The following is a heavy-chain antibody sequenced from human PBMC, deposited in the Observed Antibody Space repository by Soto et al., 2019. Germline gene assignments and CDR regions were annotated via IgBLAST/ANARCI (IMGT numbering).Heavy chain of an antibody. CDR1: GGSTSSYY. V-gene: IGHV4-59*08. CDR2: IYYSGSA. CDR3: SKHKVGSKAFDI. J-gene: IGHJ3*02. D-gene: IGHD3-10*01. Sequence: SETLSLTCTVSGGSTSSYYWSWIRQPPGKGLEWIGYIYYSGSANYNLSLKSRVTISADTSKNQFSLNLNSVTAADTAVYYCSKHKVGSKAFDIWGQGSMVPVPS.